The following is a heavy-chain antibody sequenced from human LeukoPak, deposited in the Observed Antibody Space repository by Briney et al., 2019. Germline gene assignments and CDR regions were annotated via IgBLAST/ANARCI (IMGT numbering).Heavy chain of an antibody. D-gene: IGHD6-13*01. CDR2: IYYSGST. CDR3: ARCPIIAAAGTPFDY. V-gene: IGHV4-30-4*01. Sequence: SETLSLTCTVSGGSISSGDYYWSWIRQPPGKGLEWIGYIYYSGSTYYNPSLKSRVTISVDTSKNQFSLKLSSVTAADTAVYYCARCPIIAAAGTPFDYWGQGTLVTVSS. J-gene: IGHJ4*02. CDR1: GGSISSGDYY.